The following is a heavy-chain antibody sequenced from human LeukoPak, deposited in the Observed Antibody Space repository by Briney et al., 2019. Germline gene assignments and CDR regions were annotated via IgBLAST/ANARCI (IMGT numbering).Heavy chain of an antibody. V-gene: IGHV1-2*02. Sequence: ASVKVSCKASGYTFTGYYMHWVRQAPGQGLEWMGWINPNSGGTNYAQKFQGRVTMTRDTSISTAYMELSRLRSDDTAVYYCAREHSRSIAVVRDIRRWGQGTLVTVSS. D-gene: IGHD6-19*01. CDR2: INPNSGGT. CDR3: AREHSRSIAVVRDIRR. CDR1: GYTFTGYY. J-gene: IGHJ4*02.